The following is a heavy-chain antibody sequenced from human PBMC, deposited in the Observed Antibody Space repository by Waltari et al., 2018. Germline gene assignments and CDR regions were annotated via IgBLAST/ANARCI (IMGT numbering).Heavy chain of an antibody. CDR3: AGGTFRGIAYYYYGMDV. Sequence: QVQLVQSGAEVKKPGASVKVSCKASGYTFTSYDINWVRQATGQGLEWMGWSNPNRGKTGHAQKCQGRVTMTRNTSISTAYMELSSLRSEDTAVYYCAGGTFRGIAYYYYGMDVWGQGTTVTVSS. V-gene: IGHV1-8*01. CDR2: SNPNRGKT. CDR1: GYTFTSYD. J-gene: IGHJ6*02. D-gene: IGHD6-13*01.